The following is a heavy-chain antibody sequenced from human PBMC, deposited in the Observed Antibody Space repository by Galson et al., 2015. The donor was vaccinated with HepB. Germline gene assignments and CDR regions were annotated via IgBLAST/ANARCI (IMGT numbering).Heavy chain of an antibody. V-gene: IGHV1-2*02. CDR1: GYTFTGYY. D-gene: IGHD3-10*01. CDR2: INPNSGGT. J-gene: IGHJ6*02. Sequence: SVKVSCKASGYTFTGYYMHWVRQAPGQGLEWMGWINPNSGGTNYAQKFQGRVTMTRDTSISTAYMELSRLRSDDTAVYYCARISQYDVLLWFWELSNPLHYYYGMDVWGQGTTVTVSS. CDR3: ARISQYDVLLWFWELSNPLHYYYGMDV.